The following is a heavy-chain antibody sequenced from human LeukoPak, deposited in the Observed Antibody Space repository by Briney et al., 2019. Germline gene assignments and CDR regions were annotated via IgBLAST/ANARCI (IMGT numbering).Heavy chain of an antibody. CDR3: AREMLSYGDALDI. CDR1: GFDVSDKF. D-gene: IGHD5-18*01. V-gene: IGHV3-53*01. Sequence: GRSLTLSCAASGFDVSDKFMAWVRQVPGKGLEWVSVIYSGVNTYYADSVKGRFTISRDNAKNTLFLQMSSLRAEDTAVYYCAREMLSYGDALDIWGQGTVVTVSS. CDR2: IYSGVNT. J-gene: IGHJ3*02.